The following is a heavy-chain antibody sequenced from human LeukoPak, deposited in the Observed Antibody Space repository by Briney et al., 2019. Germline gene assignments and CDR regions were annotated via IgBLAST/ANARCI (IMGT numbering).Heavy chain of an antibody. CDR2: IYTSGST. Sequence: PSETLSLTCTVSGGSISSGSYCWSWIRQPAGKGLEWIGRIYTSGSTNYNPSLKSRVTISVDTSKNQFSLKLSSVTAADTAVYYCARTRWIAVAGTDYFDYWGQGTLVTVSS. CDR1: GGSISSGSYC. CDR3: ARTRWIAVAGTDYFDY. V-gene: IGHV4-61*02. D-gene: IGHD6-19*01. J-gene: IGHJ4*02.